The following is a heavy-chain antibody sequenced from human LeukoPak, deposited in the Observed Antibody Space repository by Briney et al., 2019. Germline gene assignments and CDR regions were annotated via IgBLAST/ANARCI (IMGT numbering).Heavy chain of an antibody. CDR2: THPGDSDT. CDR1: GYSFTNYW. V-gene: IGHV5-51*01. J-gene: IGHJ4*02. D-gene: IGHD1-1*01. Sequence: GESLKISCEGSGYSFTNYWIGWVRQMPGKGLEWLGFTHPGDSDTRHSPSFQGQVTISADKSISTAYLQWSSLKASDTAMYYCARLNWNHDFDYWGQGTLVTVSS. CDR3: ARLNWNHDFDY.